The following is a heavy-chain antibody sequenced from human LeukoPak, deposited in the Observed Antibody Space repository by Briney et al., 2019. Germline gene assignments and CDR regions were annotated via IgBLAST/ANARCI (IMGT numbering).Heavy chain of an antibody. Sequence: GASVKVSCQASGYTFTTFGISWVRQAPGQGLEWMGWISAYNGNTNYAQKLQGRVTMTTDTSTSTAYMELRSLRSDDTAVYYCARGSYCGGDCYSPLDYWGQGTLVTVSS. CDR2: ISAYNGNT. CDR3: ARGSYCGGDCYSPLDY. CDR1: GYTFTTFG. J-gene: IGHJ4*02. V-gene: IGHV1-18*01. D-gene: IGHD2-21*01.